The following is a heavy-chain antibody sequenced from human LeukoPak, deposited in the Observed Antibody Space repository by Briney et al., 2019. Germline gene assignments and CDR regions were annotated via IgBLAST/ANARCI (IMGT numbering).Heavy chain of an antibody. CDR1: GFTFSSYA. D-gene: IGHD1-20*01. V-gene: IGHV3-30*04. J-gene: IGHJ6*02. CDR3: ARDLVYNWNDFVFGMDV. CDR2: IPYDGSNK. Sequence: GGSLRLSCAASGFTFSSYAMHWVRQAPGKGLEWVAVIPYDGSNKYYADSVKGRFTISRDNSKNTLYLQMNSLRAEDTAVYYCARDLVYNWNDFVFGMDVWGQGTTVTVSS.